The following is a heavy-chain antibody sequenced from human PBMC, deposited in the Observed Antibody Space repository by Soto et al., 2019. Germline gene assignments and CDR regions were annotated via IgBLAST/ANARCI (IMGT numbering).Heavy chain of an antibody. CDR3: ARTSVAQSEDYFDY. CDR2: TSSNNGKT. D-gene: IGHD5-12*01. Sequence: ASVKVSCKTSGYSFTTYGISWVRQAPGQGLEWMGWTSSNNGKTKYAQKFQGRVTMTTDKSANTVHMELRSLRSGDTAVYYCARTSVAQSEDYFDYWGQGTLVTVSS. CDR1: GYSFTTYG. J-gene: IGHJ4*02. V-gene: IGHV1-18*01.